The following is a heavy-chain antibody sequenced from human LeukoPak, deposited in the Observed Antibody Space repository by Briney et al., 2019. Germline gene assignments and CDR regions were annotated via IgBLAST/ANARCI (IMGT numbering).Heavy chain of an antibody. V-gene: IGHV4-39*01. CDR1: GGSVSSSSYY. D-gene: IGHD3-10*01. CDR3: ARVAYYDSGSYSHDY. J-gene: IGHJ4*02. CDR2: IYHSGST. Sequence: PSETLSLTCTVSGGSVSSSSYYWGWIRQPPGKGLEWIGSIYHSGSTYNNPSLRSRVTISVDTSKNQFSLRLSSVTAADTALYYCARVAYYDSGSYSHDYWGQGTLVTVSS.